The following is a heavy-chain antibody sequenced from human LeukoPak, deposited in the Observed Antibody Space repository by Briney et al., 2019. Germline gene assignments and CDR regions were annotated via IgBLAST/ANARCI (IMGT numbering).Heavy chain of an antibody. CDR2: INHSGST. D-gene: IGHD1-7*01. Sequence: SETLSLTCAVYGGSFSGYYWSGIHQPPGKGLEWIGEINHSGSTNYNPSLKSRVTISVDTSKNQFSLKLSSVTAADTAVYYCARDHNWNYLNWFDPWGQGTLVTVSS. V-gene: IGHV4-34*01. CDR1: GGSFSGYY. CDR3: ARDHNWNYLNWFDP. J-gene: IGHJ5*02.